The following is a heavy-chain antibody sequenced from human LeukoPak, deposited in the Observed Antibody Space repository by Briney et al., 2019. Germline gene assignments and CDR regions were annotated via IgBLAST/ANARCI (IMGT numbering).Heavy chain of an antibody. D-gene: IGHD4-17*01. CDR1: GFTFSSYA. V-gene: IGHV3-23*01. CDR3: APETTVTTWGSFGAFDI. J-gene: IGHJ3*02. CDR2: ISGSGGST. Sequence: PGGSLRLSCAASGFTFSSYAMSWVRQAPGKGLEWVSAISGSGGSTYYADSVKGRFTISRDNSKNTLYLQMNSLRAEDTAVYYCAPETTVTTWGSFGAFDIWGQGTMVTVSS.